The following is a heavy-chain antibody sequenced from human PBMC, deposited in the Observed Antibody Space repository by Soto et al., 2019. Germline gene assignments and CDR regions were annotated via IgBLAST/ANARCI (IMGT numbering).Heavy chain of an antibody. Sequence: PSETLSLTCTVSGGSIISDYWSWIRQPPGKGLEWIGYIYYSGSTNYNPSLKSRVTISVDTSKNQFSLKLSSVTAADTAVYYCARDTSGDYFDYWGQGTLVTVSS. CDR2: IYYSGST. D-gene: IGHD3-10*01. CDR3: ARDTSGDYFDY. J-gene: IGHJ4*02. V-gene: IGHV4-59*01. CDR1: GGSIISDY.